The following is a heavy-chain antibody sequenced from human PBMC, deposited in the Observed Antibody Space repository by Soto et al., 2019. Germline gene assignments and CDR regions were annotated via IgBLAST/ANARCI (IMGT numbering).Heavy chain of an antibody. CDR1: GFTFSSYA. Sequence: QVQLVESGGGVVQPGRSLRLSCAASGFTFSSYAMHWVRQAPGKGLEWVAVISYDGSNKYYADSVKGRFTISRDNSKNTLYQHMSGLRAEDTAVYYYARERGGRSSTPVAVSYYFDFWGQGTLVTASA. D-gene: IGHD6-19*01. J-gene: IGHJ4*02. V-gene: IGHV3-30-3*01. CDR3: ARERGGRSSTPVAVSYYFDF. CDR2: ISYDGSNK.